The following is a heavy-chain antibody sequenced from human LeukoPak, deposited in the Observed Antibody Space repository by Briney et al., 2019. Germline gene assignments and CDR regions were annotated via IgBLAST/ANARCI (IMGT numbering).Heavy chain of an antibody. D-gene: IGHD5-12*01. CDR1: SGSTREYF. V-gene: IGHV4-59*08. Sequence: PSETLSLTCDVSSGSTREYFWSWIRQPPGKGLEWIGYIYYSGSTNYNPSLKSRVTISVDTSENQFSLKLNSVTAADTAVYYCARQGGVATTFDYWDQGTLVTVSS. J-gene: IGHJ4*02. CDR3: ARQGGVATTFDY. CDR2: IYYSGST.